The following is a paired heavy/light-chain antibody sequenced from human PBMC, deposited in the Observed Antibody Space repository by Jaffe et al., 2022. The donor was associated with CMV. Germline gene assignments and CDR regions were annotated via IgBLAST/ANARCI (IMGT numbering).Heavy chain of an antibody. V-gene: IGHV3-48*02. D-gene: IGHD1-26*01. CDR1: GFTFSSYN. CDR3: ARDEPLVGATFDY. J-gene: IGHJ4*02. Sequence: EVQLVESGGGLVQPGGSLRLSCAASGFTFSSYNMNWVRQAPGKGLEWVSFISSSSSIKYYADSVKGRFTMSRDNGKNSLYLQMNSLTDDDTATYYCARDEPLVGATFDYWGRGTLVTVSS. CDR2: ISSSSSIK.
Light chain of an antibody. CDR1: QNINTW. CDR2: KAS. V-gene: IGKV1-5*03. J-gene: IGKJ1*01. Sequence: DIQMTQSPSTLSASVGDRVTITCRASQNINTWLAWYQQKPGKAPKLLISKASTLQSGVPSRFSGSGSGTEFSLTISSLQPDDFATYYCQQYNSYSKTFGQGTKVEVK. CDR3: QQYNSYSKT.